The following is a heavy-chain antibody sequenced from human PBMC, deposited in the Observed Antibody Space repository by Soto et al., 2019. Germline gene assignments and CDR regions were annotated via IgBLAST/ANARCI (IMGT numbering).Heavy chain of an antibody. CDR3: ARVGYCSSTSCYDAFDI. CDR2: MNPNSGNT. Sequence: GASVKVSCKASGYTFTSYDINWVRQATGQGLEWMGWMNPNSGNTGYAQKLQGRVTMTRNTSISTAYMELSSLRSEDTAVYYCARVGYCSSTSCYDAFDIWGQGTLVTVSS. D-gene: IGHD2-2*01. J-gene: IGHJ3*02. V-gene: IGHV1-8*01. CDR1: GYTFTSYD.